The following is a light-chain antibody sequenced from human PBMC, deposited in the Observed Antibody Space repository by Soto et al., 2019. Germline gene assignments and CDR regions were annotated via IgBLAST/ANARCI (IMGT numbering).Light chain of an antibody. CDR2: EGS. CDR1: SSDVGRYNL. Sequence: QSALTQPASVSGSPGQSITISCTGTSSDVGRYNLVSWYQQHPGKAPKLMIYEGSKRPSGVSNRFSGSKSGNTASLTISGLQTEDEANYYCCSYAGSRTFVVFGGGTKLTV. J-gene: IGLJ2*01. V-gene: IGLV2-23*01. CDR3: CSYAGSRTFVV.